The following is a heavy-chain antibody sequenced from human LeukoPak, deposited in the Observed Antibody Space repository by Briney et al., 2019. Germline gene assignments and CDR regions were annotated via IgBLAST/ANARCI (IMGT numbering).Heavy chain of an antibody. Sequence: APVKVSCTPFGLTFFHSYPHRLRQAPGQGLEWLGIINLSGGSTHYPQKFQDRVTMTRDTSTSTVYMELSSLRSEDTAVYYCPRDLYYGERSVITWGQGTLVTVSS. CDR3: PRDLYYGERSVIT. J-gene: IGHJ4*02. V-gene: IGHV1-46*01. CDR2: INLSGGST. CDR1: GLTFFHSY. D-gene: IGHD3-10*01.